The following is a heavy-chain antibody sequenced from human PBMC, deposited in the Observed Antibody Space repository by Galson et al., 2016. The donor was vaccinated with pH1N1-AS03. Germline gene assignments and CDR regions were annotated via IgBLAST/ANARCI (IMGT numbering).Heavy chain of an antibody. J-gene: IGHJ6*02. Sequence: SLRLSCAASGFTFSTYWMSWVRQAPGKGLEWVANIKQDGSEKYYVDSVKGRFTISRDNAKNSLFLQMNSLRAEDTAVYYCARDILTGDYYGMDVWGQGTTVTVS. CDR2: IKQDGSEK. D-gene: IGHD2-21*01. CDR3: ARDILTGDYYGMDV. V-gene: IGHV3-7*01. CDR1: GFTFSTYW.